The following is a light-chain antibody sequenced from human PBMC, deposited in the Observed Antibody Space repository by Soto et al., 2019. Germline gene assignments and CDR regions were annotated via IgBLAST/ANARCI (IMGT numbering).Light chain of an antibody. CDR2: DAS. Sequence: EIVLTQSPATLSLSPGERATLSCRASRSVSSYLAWYQQKPGQAPRLLIYDASTRATGIPARFSGSGSGTDFTLTISSLEPEDFAVYYCQQRGTWPPVTFGQGTRLEIK. CDR3: QQRGTWPPVT. V-gene: IGKV3-11*01. J-gene: IGKJ5*01. CDR1: RSVSSY.